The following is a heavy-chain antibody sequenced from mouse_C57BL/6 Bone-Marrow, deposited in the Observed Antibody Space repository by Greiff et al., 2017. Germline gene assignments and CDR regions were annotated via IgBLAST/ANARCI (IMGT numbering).Heavy chain of an antibody. V-gene: IGHV1-15*01. CDR1: GYTFTDYE. J-gene: IGHJ2*01. CDR2: IDPETGGT. D-gene: IGHD1-1*01. Sequence: VQLQQSGAELVRPGASVTLSCKASGYTFTDYEMHWVKQTPVHGLEWIGAIDPETGGTAYNQKFKGKAILTADKSSSTAYVELRSLTSEDSAFYYCTRNYGRGDWGQGTTLTVSS. CDR3: TRNYGRGD.